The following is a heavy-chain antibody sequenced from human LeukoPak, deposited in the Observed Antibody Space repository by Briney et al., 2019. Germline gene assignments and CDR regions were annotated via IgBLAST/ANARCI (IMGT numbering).Heavy chain of an antibody. CDR3: AKPHDYGDYSLDY. V-gene: IGHV3-23*01. J-gene: IGHJ4*02. Sequence: GGSLRLSWAPSGFTFSSYAMSWFRQAPGKGLEWFSATSGSGGSTYYADSVKGRFTISRDNSKNTLYLQMNSLRAEDTAVYYCAKPHDYGDYSLDYWGQGTLVTVSS. CDR1: GFTFSSYA. D-gene: IGHD4-17*01. CDR2: TSGSGGST.